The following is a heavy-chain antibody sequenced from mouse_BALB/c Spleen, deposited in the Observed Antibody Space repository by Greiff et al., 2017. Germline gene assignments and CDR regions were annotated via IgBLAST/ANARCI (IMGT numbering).Heavy chain of an antibody. CDR3: ARGGNYGGAWFAY. D-gene: IGHD2-1*01. CDR2: ILPGSGST. Sequence: VQLQQSGAELMKPGASVKISCKATGYTFSSYWIEWVKQRPGHGLEWIGEILPGSGSTNYNEKFKGKATFTADTSSNTAYMQLSSLTSEDSAVYYCARGGNYGGAWFAYWGQGTLVTVSA. J-gene: IGHJ3*01. V-gene: IGHV1-9*01. CDR1: GYTFSSYW.